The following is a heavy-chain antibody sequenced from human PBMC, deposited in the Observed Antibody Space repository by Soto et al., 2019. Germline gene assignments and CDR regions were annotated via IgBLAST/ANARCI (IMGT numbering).Heavy chain of an antibody. CDR3: ARQASFDY. J-gene: IGHJ4*02. Sequence: EVQLVESGGDLVQPGGSLRLSCAASGFTFSSYWMHWVRQAPGEGLVWGSRINTDGSSTSYADSVKGRFTISRDNAKNTLDLQMNSLRTEDTAMYYCARQASFDYWGRGTLVTVSS. V-gene: IGHV3-74*01. CDR2: INTDGSST. CDR1: GFTFSSYW.